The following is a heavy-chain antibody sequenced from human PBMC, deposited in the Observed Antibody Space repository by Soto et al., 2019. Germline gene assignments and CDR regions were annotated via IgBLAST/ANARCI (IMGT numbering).Heavy chain of an antibody. J-gene: IGHJ4*02. CDR3: VTRGSGWPDY. D-gene: IGHD6-25*01. CDR1: GFRFSDSF. Sequence: EVQLVESGGGLVQPGGSLRLSCAASGFRFSDSFMDWVRQAPGKGPEWLGRIRNKANSYTTEYAASVKGRFSISRDDSKNSWYLQMNSLKTEDTAIYFCVTRGSGWPDYWGQGTLVIVSS. CDR2: IRNKANSYTT. V-gene: IGHV3-72*01.